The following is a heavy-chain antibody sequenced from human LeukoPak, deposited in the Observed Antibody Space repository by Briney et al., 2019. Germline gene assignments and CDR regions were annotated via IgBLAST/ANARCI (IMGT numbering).Heavy chain of an antibody. J-gene: IGHJ4*02. CDR2: INHSGST. V-gene: IGHV4-34*01. CDR3: ARGQNRVVTADIPFDY. D-gene: IGHD2-21*02. CDR1: GGSFSGYY. Sequence: SETLSLTCAVYGGSFSGYYWSWIRQPPGKGLEWIGEINHSGSTNSNPSLKSRVTISVDTSKNQFSLKLSSVTAADTAVYYCARGQNRVVTADIPFDYWGQGTLVTVSS.